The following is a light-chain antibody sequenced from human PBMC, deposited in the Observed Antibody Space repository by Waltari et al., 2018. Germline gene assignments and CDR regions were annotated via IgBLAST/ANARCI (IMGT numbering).Light chain of an antibody. V-gene: IGKV3-20*01. CDR3: QKYVSLPAT. CDR2: DAS. J-gene: IGKJ1*01. Sequence: EIVLTQSPGTLSLSPGERATLSCRASQRVSRSLAWYQQKPGQAPRLLIYDASSMATGIPDRFSGGGSGTDFSLTISRLEPEDFAVYYCQKYVSLPATFGQGTKVEIK. CDR1: QRVSRS.